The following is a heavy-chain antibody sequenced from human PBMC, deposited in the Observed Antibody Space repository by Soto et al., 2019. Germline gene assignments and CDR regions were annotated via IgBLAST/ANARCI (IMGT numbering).Heavy chain of an antibody. Sequence: EVQLVESGGGLVQPGGSLRLSCIASGFSFSNYVMNWVRQAPGKGLEFVSAISGKGGNIYYANSVKGRFTISRDNSKNTLYLQMGSLRADDMAVYYCVMDDYSDGVCYLVDHWGQGNLVTVSS. D-gene: IGHD2-15*01. CDR2: ISGKGGNI. CDR1: GFSFSNYV. CDR3: VMDDYSDGVCYLVDH. J-gene: IGHJ4*02. V-gene: IGHV3-64*01.